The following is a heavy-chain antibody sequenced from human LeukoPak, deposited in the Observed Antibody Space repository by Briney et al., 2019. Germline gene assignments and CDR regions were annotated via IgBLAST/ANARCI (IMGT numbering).Heavy chain of an antibody. CDR1: GGSINSYY. CDR2: ISYSGST. J-gene: IGHJ4*02. CDR3: ARGNAD. V-gene: IGHV4-59*01. Sequence: SETPSLTCTVSGGSINSYYWSWIRQTPGKGLEWIGYISYSGSTNYNPSLKSRVTISLGTSKNQFFLKLNSVTAADTALYYCARGNADWGQGTLVTVSS.